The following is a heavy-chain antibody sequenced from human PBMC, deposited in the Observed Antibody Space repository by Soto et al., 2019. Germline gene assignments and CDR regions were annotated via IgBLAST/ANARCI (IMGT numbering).Heavy chain of an antibody. Sequence: GGSLRLSCAASGFTFNTYWMHWVRQAPGKGLVWVSRINSDGSITDYADSVKGRFTISRDNSKNTVYLQMNSLRPDDTAVYYCTRDRSLTVVVAGYWGLGTLVTVSS. CDR1: GFTFNTYW. D-gene: IGHD2-15*01. J-gene: IGHJ4*02. CDR2: INSDGSIT. CDR3: TRDRSLTVVVAGY. V-gene: IGHV3-74*01.